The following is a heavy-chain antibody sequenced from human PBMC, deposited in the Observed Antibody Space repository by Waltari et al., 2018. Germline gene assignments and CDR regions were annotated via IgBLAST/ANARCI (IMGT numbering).Heavy chain of an antibody. V-gene: IGHV4-39*07. Sequence: QLQLQESGPGLVKPSETLSLTCPVSGGSISSRSYYWGWIRQTPGKGLEWIGSIYYSGSTYYNPSLKSRVTISVDTSKNQFSLKLSSVTAADTAVYYCARTYYDYIWGSYRLYAFDIWGQGTMVTVSS. D-gene: IGHD3-16*02. CDR2: IYYSGST. CDR3: ARTYYDYIWGSYRLYAFDI. CDR1: GGSISSRSYY. J-gene: IGHJ3*02.